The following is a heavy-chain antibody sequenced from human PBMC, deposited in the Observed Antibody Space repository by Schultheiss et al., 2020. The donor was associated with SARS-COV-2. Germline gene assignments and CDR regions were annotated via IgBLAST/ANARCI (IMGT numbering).Heavy chain of an antibody. J-gene: IGHJ2*01. CDR1: GGSFSGYY. Sequence: SETLSLTCAVYGGSFSGYYWSWIRQPPGKGLEWIGEINHSGSTNYNPSLKSRVIISVDSSKNQFSLKLNSVTAADTAVYYCARDRYDFWSGYVSYWYFDLWGRGTLVTVSS. V-gene: IGHV4-34*01. CDR2: INHSGST. D-gene: IGHD3-3*01. CDR3: ARDRYDFWSGYVSYWYFDL.